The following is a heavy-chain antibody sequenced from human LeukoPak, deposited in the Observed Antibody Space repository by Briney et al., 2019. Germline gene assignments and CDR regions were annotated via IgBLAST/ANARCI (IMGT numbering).Heavy chain of an antibody. D-gene: IGHD2/OR15-2a*01. CDR2: ISNSGANT. CDR1: GFTFSSYG. J-gene: IGHJ4*02. Sequence: GGSLRLSCAASGFTFSSYGMSWVRQAPGKGLEWVSAISNSGANTYYAESVKGRFTIARDNSKNTLYLQMNSLRAEDTAVYYCARDTSPLGFDYWGQGTLVTVSS. V-gene: IGHV3-23*01. CDR3: ARDTSPLGFDY.